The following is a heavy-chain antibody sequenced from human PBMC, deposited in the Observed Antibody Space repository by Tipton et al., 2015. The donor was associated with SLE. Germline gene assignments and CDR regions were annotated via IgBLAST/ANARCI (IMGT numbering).Heavy chain of an antibody. J-gene: IGHJ6*03. CDR3: ARDHTPLGDYYYYYYYMDV. CDR2: ISFDGSNT. CDR1: RFTFSNYD. Sequence: SLRLSCGASRFTFSNYDMHWVRQAPGKGLEWVSFISFDGSNTYYADSVRGRFTISRDNSKNTLYLQMNSLRAEDTAVYYCARDHTPLGDYYYYYYYMDVWGKGTTVTVSS. V-gene: IGHV3-33*08. D-gene: IGHD7-27*01.